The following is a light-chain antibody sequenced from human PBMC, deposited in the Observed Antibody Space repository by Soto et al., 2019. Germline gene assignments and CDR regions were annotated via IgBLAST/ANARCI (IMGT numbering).Light chain of an antibody. CDR1: NNDIGADKF. CDR2: DVS. Sequence: QSVLTQPASVSGSPGQSITITCTGSNNDIGADKFVSWYQQHPGEAPKLIIFDVSNRPSGVSHRFSGYKSGNTASLTISRLQSEEESDYYCTSFTTNLSFVFGTGTKLTVL. V-gene: IGLV2-14*03. CDR3: TSFTTNLSFV. J-gene: IGLJ1*01.